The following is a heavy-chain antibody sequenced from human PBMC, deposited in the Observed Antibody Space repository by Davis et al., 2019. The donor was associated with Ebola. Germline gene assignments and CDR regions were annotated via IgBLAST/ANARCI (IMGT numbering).Heavy chain of an antibody. J-gene: IGHJ4*02. CDR3: ARRVGARSGFDY. CDR1: GYTFTSYY. CDR2: MNPNSGNT. V-gene: IGHV1-8*02. D-gene: IGHD1-26*01. Sequence: AASVKVSCKASGYTFTSYYMHWVRQAPGQGLEWMGWMNPNSGNTGYAQKFQGRITMTRNISITTAYMELNSLRSEDTAVYYCARRVGARSGFDYWGQGTLVTVSS.